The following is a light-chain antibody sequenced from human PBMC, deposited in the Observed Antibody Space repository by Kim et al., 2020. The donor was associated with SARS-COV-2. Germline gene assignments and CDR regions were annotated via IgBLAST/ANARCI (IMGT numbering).Light chain of an antibody. CDR2: VNSDGRH. V-gene: IGLV4-69*01. CDR1: SGHSSYA. CDR3: QTWGTGIRV. Sequence: QLVLTKSPSASASLGASVKLTCTLNSGHSSYAIAWHQQQPEKGPRYLMKVNSDGRHSKGDGIPDRFSGSSSGAERYLTISSLQSEDEADYYCQTWGTGIRVFGGGTQLTVL. J-gene: IGLJ3*02.